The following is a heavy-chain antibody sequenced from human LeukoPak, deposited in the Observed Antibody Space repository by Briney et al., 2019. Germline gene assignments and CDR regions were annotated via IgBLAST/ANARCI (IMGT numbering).Heavy chain of an antibody. J-gene: IGHJ5*02. CDR2: ISSNGGST. D-gene: IGHD1/OR15-1a*01. CDR3: ARVSNKNWFDP. V-gene: IGHV3-64*01. Sequence: SGGSLRLSCAASGFTFSNYAMHWVRQAPGKGLEYVSAISSNGGSTYYANSVKGRFTISRDNSKNTLYLQMGSLRAEDMAVYYCARVSNKNWFDPWGQGTLVTVSS. CDR1: GFTFSNYA.